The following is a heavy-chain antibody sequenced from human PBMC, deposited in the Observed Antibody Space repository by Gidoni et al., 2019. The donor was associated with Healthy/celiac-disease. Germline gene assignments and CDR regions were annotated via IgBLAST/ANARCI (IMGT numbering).Heavy chain of an antibody. V-gene: IGHV3-9*01. D-gene: IGHD2-15*01. CDR2: ISWNSGSI. CDR3: AKRIGYYGMDV. Sequence: EVQLVESGGGLVQPGRSLRLSCAASGFTFDDYAMHWVRQAPGKGLEWVSGISWNSGSIGYADSVKGRFTISRDNAKNSLYLQMNSLRAEDTALYYCAKRIGYYGMDVWGQGTTVTVSS. CDR1: GFTFDDYA. J-gene: IGHJ6*02.